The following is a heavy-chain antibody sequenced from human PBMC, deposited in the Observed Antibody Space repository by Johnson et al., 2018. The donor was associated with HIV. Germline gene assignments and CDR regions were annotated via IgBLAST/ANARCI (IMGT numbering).Heavy chain of an antibody. J-gene: IGHJ3*02. CDR1: GFTFSSYA. CDR3: ARDRVITFGGVIGRGAFDI. V-gene: IGHV3-30-3*01. Sequence: QMLLVESGGGVVQPGRSLRLSCAASGFTFSSYAMHWVRQAPGKGLDWVAVISYDGSNKYYADSVKGRFTISRDNSKNTLYLQMNSLRGEDTAVYYCARDRVITFGGVIGRGAFDIWGQGTMVTVSS. D-gene: IGHD3-16*02. CDR2: ISYDGSNK.